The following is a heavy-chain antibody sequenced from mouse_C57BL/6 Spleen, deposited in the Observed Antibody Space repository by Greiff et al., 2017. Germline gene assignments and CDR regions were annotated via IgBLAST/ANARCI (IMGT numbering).Heavy chain of an antibody. Sequence: EVQLLESGAELVRPGASVKLSCTASGFNIKDDYMHWVKQRPGQGLEWIGRIDPENGDTKYAPKFQGKATITADTSSNTAYLQLCSLTSEDAAVYYCTTRRTYAMDYWGQGTSVTVSS. CDR1: GFNIKDDY. CDR2: IDPENGDT. J-gene: IGHJ4*01. D-gene: IGHD3-2*02. V-gene: IGHV14-4*01. CDR3: TTRRTYAMDY.